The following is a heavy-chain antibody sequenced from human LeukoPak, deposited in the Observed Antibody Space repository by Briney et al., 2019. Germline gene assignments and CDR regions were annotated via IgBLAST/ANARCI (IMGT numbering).Heavy chain of an antibody. CDR3: TRTINSWFDP. D-gene: IGHD3-9*01. Sequence: GASVKVSCKASGYTFTGYYMHWVRQAPGQGLEWMGVIRPTDGSTSYAQNFQGRLSMTSDTSTSTAYMELSSLRSEDTAIYYCTRTINSWFDPWGQGTPVSVSS. CDR1: GYTFTGYY. CDR2: IRPTDGST. V-gene: IGHV1-46*01. J-gene: IGHJ5*02.